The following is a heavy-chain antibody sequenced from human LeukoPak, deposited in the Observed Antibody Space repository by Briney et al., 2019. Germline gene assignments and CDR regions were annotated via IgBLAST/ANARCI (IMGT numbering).Heavy chain of an antibody. Sequence: ASVKVSCKASGYTFTSYGISWARQAPGQGLEWMGWISAYNGNTNYAQKLQGRVTMTTDTSTSTAYMELRSLRSDDTAVYYCARDFGYYGSGSYYWFDPWGQGTLVTVSS. CDR2: ISAYNGNT. V-gene: IGHV1-18*04. D-gene: IGHD3-10*01. J-gene: IGHJ5*02. CDR1: GYTFTSYG. CDR3: ARDFGYYGSGSYYWFDP.